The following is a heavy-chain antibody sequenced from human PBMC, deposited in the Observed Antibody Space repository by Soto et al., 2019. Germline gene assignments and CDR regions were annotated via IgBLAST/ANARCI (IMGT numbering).Heavy chain of an antibody. V-gene: IGHV3-33*01. CDR3: ARDKFLLSY. CDR2: IWYDGGNK. J-gene: IGHJ4*02. D-gene: IGHD2-15*01. Sequence: ESGGGVVQPGRSLRLSCTASGFTFSSYGMHWVRQAPGKGLEWVGIIWYDGGNKYYADSVKGRFTISRDNSKNTLYLQMNSLRAEDTAVYYCARDKFLLSYWGQGTLVTVSS. CDR1: GFTFSSYG.